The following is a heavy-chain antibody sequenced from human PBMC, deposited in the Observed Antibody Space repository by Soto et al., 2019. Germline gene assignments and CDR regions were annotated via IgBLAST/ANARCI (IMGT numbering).Heavy chain of an antibody. CDR3: ARAPVVISRRYFDY. J-gene: IGHJ4*02. CDR1: GGSISSGDYY. CDR2: IYYSGST. Sequence: KASETLSLTCTVSGGSISSGDYYWSWIRQPPGKGLEWIGYIYYSGSTYYNPSLKSRVTISVDTSKNQFSLKPSSVTAADTAVYYCARAPVVISRRYFDYWGQGTLVTVSS. V-gene: IGHV4-30-4*01. D-gene: IGHD2-15*01.